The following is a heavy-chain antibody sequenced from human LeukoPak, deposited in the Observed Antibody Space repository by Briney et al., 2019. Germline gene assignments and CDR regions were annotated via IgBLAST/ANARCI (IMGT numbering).Heavy chain of an antibody. CDR3: ARGYCSGGSCYSYYYYDYMDV. Sequence: SETLSLTCAVYGGSFSGYYWSWIRQPPGKGLEWIGSIHYSGSTNYNPSLKSRVTISVDTSKNQFSLKLSSVTAADTAVYYCARGYCSGGSCYSYYYYDYMDVWAKGPRSPSP. CDR1: GGSFSGYY. D-gene: IGHD2-15*01. CDR2: IHYSGST. V-gene: IGHV4-34*01. J-gene: IGHJ6*03.